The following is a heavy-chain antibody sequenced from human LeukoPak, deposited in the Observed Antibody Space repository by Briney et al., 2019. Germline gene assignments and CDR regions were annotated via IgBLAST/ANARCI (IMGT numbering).Heavy chain of an antibody. J-gene: IGHJ4*02. V-gene: IGHV4-34*01. Sequence: SETLSLTCAVYGGSFSGYYWSWIRQPPGKGLEWIGEINHSGSTNYNPSLKSRVTISVDTSKNQSSLKLSSVTAADTAVYYCASTYCSGGSCYSPLDYWGQGTLVTVSS. CDR3: ASTYCSGGSCYSPLDY. CDR2: INHSGST. D-gene: IGHD2-15*01. CDR1: GGSFSGYY.